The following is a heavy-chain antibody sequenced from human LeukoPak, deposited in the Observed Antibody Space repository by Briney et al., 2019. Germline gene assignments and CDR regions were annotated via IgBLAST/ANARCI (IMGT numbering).Heavy chain of an antibody. CDR2: ISTSSSYI. CDR1: GFTFSSYS. J-gene: IGHJ4*02. CDR3: ARGASGYSSGWYGY. Sequence: GGSLRLSCAGSGFTFSSYSMNWVRQAPGKGLEWVSSISTSSSYIYYADSVKGRFTISRDNAKNSLYLQMNSLRAEDTAVYYCARGASGYSSGWYGYWGQGTLVTVSS. D-gene: IGHD6-19*01. V-gene: IGHV3-21*01.